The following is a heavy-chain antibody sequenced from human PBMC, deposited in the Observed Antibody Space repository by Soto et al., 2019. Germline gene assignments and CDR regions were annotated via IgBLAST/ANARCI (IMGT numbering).Heavy chain of an antibody. Sequence: HPGGSLRLSCAASGLSLSDQFMDWVRQVPGKGLEWVGRSRNKVASYTTEYAAPVKGRFTISRDESKNSLYLQMNSLRTEDTAVYFCAGGATGRAPFQHWGQGTLVTVSS. CDR3: AGGATGRAPFQH. D-gene: IGHD6-13*01. CDR1: GLSLSDQF. J-gene: IGHJ1*01. V-gene: IGHV3-72*01. CDR2: SRNKVASYTT.